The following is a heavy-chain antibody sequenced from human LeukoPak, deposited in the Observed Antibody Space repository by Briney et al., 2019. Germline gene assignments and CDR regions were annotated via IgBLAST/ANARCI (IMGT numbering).Heavy chain of an antibody. Sequence: GGSLRLSCAASGFTFSSNYMSWVRQAPGKGLEWVSVTDSGGSTYYTDSVKGRFTISRDNAKNSLYLQMNSLRAEDTAVYYCARDFLGYCSSTSCPLDYWGQGTLVTVSS. V-gene: IGHV3-53*01. CDR1: GFTFSSNY. CDR2: TDSGGST. CDR3: ARDFLGYCSSTSCPLDY. D-gene: IGHD2-2*01. J-gene: IGHJ4*02.